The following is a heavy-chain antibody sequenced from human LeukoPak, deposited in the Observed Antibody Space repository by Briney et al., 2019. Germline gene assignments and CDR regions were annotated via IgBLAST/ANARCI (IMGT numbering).Heavy chain of an antibody. D-gene: IGHD3-10*01. CDR3: TRDRGKVLWFGEFFDY. V-gene: IGHV3-49*04. Sequence: GGSLRLSCTASGFTFGDYAMSWVRRAPGKGLEWVGFIRSKAYGGTTEYAASVKGRFTISRDDSKSIAYLQMNSLKTEDTAVYYCTRDRGKVLWFGEFFDYWGQGTLVTVSS. CDR1: GFTFGDYA. J-gene: IGHJ4*02. CDR2: IRSKAYGGTT.